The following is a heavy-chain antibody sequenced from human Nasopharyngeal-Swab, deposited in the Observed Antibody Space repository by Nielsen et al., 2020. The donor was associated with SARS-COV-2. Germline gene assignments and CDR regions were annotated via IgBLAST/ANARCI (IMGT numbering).Heavy chain of an antibody. CDR3: AATRYSYGPFFDY. Sequence: SETLSPTCTVPDASINTYYWSWIRQPPGKGLEWLGHIYHIVTTNYNPSLKTRIILPVDTSKNQFSFSLNLSSVTATDTALYYCAATRYSYGPFFDYWAQGTQVTVSS. CDR1: DASINTYY. J-gene: IGHJ4*02. CDR2: IYHIVTT. V-gene: IGHV4-59*03. D-gene: IGHD5-18*01.